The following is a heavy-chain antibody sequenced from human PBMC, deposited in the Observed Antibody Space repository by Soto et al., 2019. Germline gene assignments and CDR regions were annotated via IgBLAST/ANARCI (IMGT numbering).Heavy chain of an antibody. CDR1: GFTFSSYA. V-gene: IGHV3-23*01. J-gene: IGHJ3*02. Sequence: GGSLRLSCAASGFTFSSYAMSWVRQAPGKGLEWVSAISGSGGSTYYADSVKGRFTISRDNSKNTLYLQMNSLRAEDTAVYYCATTGGIAVAGERAFDIWGQGTMVTVSS. CDR3: ATTGGIAVAGERAFDI. D-gene: IGHD6-19*01. CDR2: ISGSGGST.